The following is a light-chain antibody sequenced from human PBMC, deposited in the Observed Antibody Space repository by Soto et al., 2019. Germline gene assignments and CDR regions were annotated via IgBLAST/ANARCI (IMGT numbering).Light chain of an antibody. CDR1: QSVSSN. CDR3: QQYNNWPPNT. CDR2: GAS. V-gene: IGKV3-15*01. J-gene: IGKJ4*01. Sequence: EIVMTQSPATLSVSPGERATLSCRASQSVSSNLAWYQQKPGQAPRLLIYGASTRATGIPARFSGSGSGTEFTLTLSSLQSEDFAVYYCQQYNNWPPNTFGGGTKVEI.